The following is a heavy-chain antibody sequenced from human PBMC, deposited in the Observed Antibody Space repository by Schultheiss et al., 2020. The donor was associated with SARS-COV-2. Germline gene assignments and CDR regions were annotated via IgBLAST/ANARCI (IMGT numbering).Heavy chain of an antibody. J-gene: IGHJ4*02. CDR1: GGSISSYY. V-gene: IGHV4-4*07. Sequence: SETLSLTCTVSGGSISSYYWSWIRQPAGKGLEWIGRIYTSGSTNYNPSLKSRVTMSVDTSKNQFSLKLSSVTAADTAVYYCAGYGLKEGYFDYWGQGSLVTVSS. CDR3: AGYGLKEGYFDY. CDR2: IYTSGST. D-gene: IGHD5-18*01.